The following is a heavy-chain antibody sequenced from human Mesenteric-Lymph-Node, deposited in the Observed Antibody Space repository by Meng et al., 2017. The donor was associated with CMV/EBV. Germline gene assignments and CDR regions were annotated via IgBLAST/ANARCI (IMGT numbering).Heavy chain of an antibody. CDR2: INHSGST. D-gene: IGHD5-18*01. V-gene: IGHV4-34*01. Sequence: SQTPSLTCAVYGGSFSGYYWSWIRPPPGKGLEWIGEINHSGSTNYNPSLKSRVTISVDTSKNQFSLKLSSVTAADTAVHYCARGRKRGSGYSYGYPNPWDRSVAFDIWGQGTMVTVSS. CDR3: ARGRKRGSGYSYGYPNPWDRSVAFDI. J-gene: IGHJ3*02. CDR1: GGSFSGYY.